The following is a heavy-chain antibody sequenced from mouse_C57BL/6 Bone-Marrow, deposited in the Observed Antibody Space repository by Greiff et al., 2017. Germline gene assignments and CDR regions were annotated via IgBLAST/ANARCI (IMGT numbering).Heavy chain of an antibody. CDR3: TTSGRGY. Sequence: VHVKQSGAELVRPGASVKLSCTASGFNIKDVYMHWVKQRPEQGLEWIGWMDPENGDTEYASKFQGKATITADTSSNTAYLQPSSLTSKDTAVYYCTTSGRGYRGQGTTLTVSS. D-gene: IGHD1-1*01. CDR2: MDPENGDT. J-gene: IGHJ2*01. CDR1: GFNIKDVY. V-gene: IGHV14-4*01.